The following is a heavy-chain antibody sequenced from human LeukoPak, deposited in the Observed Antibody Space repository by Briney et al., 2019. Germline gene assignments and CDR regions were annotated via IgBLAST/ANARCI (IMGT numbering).Heavy chain of an antibody. CDR1: GGSFSGYY. CDR2: INHSGST. Sequence: KSSETLSLTCAVYGGSFSGYYWSWIRQPPGKGLEWIGEINHSGSTNYNPSLKSRVTISVDTSKNQFSLKLSSVTAADTVVYYCARGRLYYDILTRTRYFDYWGQGTLVTVSS. D-gene: IGHD3-9*01. CDR3: ARGRLYYDILTRTRYFDY. V-gene: IGHV4-34*01. J-gene: IGHJ4*02.